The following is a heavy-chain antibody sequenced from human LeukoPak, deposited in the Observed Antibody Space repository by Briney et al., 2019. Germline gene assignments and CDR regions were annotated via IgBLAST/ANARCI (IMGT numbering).Heavy chain of an antibody. V-gene: IGHV3-33*01. CDR3: ARASPLYGSGSYLPDY. CDR1: GFTFSSYG. CDR2: IWYDGSNK. Sequence: GRSLRLSCAASGFTFSSYGMHWVRQAPGKGLEWVAVIWYDGSNKYYADSVKGRFTISRDNSKNTLYLQMNSLRAEDTAVYYCARASPLYGSGSYLPDYWGQGTLVTVSS. J-gene: IGHJ4*02. D-gene: IGHD3-10*01.